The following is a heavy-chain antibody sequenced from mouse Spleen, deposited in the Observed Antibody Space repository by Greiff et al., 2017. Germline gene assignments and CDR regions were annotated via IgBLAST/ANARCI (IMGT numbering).Heavy chain of an antibody. CDR1: GFTFSSYA. Sequence: EVMLVESGGGLVKPGGSLKLSCAASGFTFSSYAMSWVRQTPEKRLEWVATISSGGSYTYYPDSVKGRFTISRDNAKNTLYLQMSSLRSEDTAMYYCARHPTTVVGDYFDYWGQGTTLTVSS. CDR2: ISSGGSYT. D-gene: IGHD1-1*01. V-gene: IGHV5-9-1*01. CDR3: ARHPTTVVGDYFDY. J-gene: IGHJ2*01.